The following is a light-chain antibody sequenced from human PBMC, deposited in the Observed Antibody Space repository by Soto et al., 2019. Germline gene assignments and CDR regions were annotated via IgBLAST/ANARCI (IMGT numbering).Light chain of an antibody. CDR1: QTISSW. V-gene: IGKV1-5*03. J-gene: IGKJ1*01. Sequence: DIQMTQSPSTLSASVGDRVTITCRASQTISSWLAWYQQKPGKAPKLLIYKASTLKSGVPSRFSGSGSGTEFTLTISSLQPDDFATYYCQHYYSYSEAFGQGTKVELK. CDR3: QHYYSYSEA. CDR2: KAS.